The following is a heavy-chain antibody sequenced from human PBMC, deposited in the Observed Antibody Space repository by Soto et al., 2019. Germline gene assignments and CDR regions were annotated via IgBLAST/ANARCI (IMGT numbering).Heavy chain of an antibody. CDR3: AKGSGGTYFYYGLDV. J-gene: IGHJ6*02. Sequence: GGSLRLSCAASGFTFDDYAMHWVRQAPGKGLEWVSGISWNSGHIGYADSVKGRFTISRDYAKKSLYLQMNSLRSEHTALYYCAKGSGGTYFYYGLDVWGQGTTVTVSS. CDR1: GFTFDDYA. D-gene: IGHD2-15*01. V-gene: IGHV3-9*01. CDR2: ISWNSGHI.